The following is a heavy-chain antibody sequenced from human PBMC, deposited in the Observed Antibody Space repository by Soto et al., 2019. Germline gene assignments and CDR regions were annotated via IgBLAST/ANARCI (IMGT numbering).Heavy chain of an antibody. CDR2: ISQSGNT. Sequence: SETLSLTCSIYSGSFSGYYWSWIRQPPGKGPEWIGEISQSGNTNYSPSLKSRVSISIDTSKKQFSLNLASVSAADTAVYYCARAPKVSGSSQTRPDFWGQGTLVTVSS. D-gene: IGHD6-6*01. CDR1: SGSFSGYY. V-gene: IGHV4-34*01. CDR3: ARAPKVSGSSQTRPDF. J-gene: IGHJ4*02.